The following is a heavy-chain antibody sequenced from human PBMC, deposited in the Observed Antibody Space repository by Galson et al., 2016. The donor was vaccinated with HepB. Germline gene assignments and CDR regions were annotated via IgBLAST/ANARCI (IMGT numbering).Heavy chain of an antibody. V-gene: IGHV3-11*01. CDR3: ATQSCPRNVCRGRYFDF. CDR2: ISSSGGTI. CDR1: GFIFGDYY. D-gene: IGHD3-16*01. Sequence: SLRLSCAASGFIFGDYYMNWIRQAPGKGLEWISFISSSGGTIKYTDSVKGRFSVSRDNAKNSLYLQMNSLRTDDTAVYYCATQSCPRNVCRGRYFDFWGQGTLVTVSS. J-gene: IGHJ4*02.